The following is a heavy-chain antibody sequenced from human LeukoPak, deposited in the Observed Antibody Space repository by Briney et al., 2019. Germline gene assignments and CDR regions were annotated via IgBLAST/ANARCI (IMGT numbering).Heavy chain of an antibody. CDR2: VSDSSDV. Sequence: GGSLRLSCAASGFTFSSYAMSWVRQAPGKGLEWVSTVSDSSDVHYSDSVKGRFTISRDNARNSLYLQMNSLRDEDTAVYYCARDGLHTGHFDYWGQGTLVTVSS. D-gene: IGHD2-21*01. J-gene: IGHJ4*02. V-gene: IGHV3-48*02. CDR3: ARDGLHTGHFDY. CDR1: GFTFSSYA.